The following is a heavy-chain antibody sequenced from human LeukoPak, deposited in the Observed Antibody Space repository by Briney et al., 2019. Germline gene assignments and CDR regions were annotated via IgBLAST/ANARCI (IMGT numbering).Heavy chain of an antibody. Sequence: SETLSLTCAVSGYSISSGYYWGWSRQPPGKGVEWIGRIYHSGSTYYNPSLKSRVTISVDTSKNQFSLKLSSVTAADTAVYYCARAGGYYYGSGSYVGPPFDYWGQGTLVTVSS. V-gene: IGHV4-38-2*01. CDR3: ARAGGYYYGSGSYVGPPFDY. J-gene: IGHJ4*02. CDR1: GYSISSGYY. D-gene: IGHD3-10*01. CDR2: IYHSGST.